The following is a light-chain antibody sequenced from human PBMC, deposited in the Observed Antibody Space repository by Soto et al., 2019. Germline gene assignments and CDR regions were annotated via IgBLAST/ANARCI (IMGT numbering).Light chain of an antibody. CDR3: FSYAGSSTYV. J-gene: IGLJ1*01. CDR1: SSDVGSYNL. CDR2: EGS. Sequence: SVLTQPACVSGSPGQSITISCAGTSSDVGSYNLVSWYQNHPGKAPKLMIYEGSKRPSGVSNRFSGSKSGNTASLTISGLQAADEADYFCFSYAGSSTYVFGTGTKVTVL. V-gene: IGLV2-23*01.